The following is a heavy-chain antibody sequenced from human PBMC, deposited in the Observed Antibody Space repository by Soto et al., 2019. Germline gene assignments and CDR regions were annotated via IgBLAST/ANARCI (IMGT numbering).Heavy chain of an antibody. Sequence: QVQLVQSGAEVKKPGSSVKVSCKASGGTFSSYAISWVRQAPGQGLEWMGGIIPIFGTANYAQKFQGRVTITADESTGAAYMEMSSLRSEDTAVYYCAREERLGVVIIRGGIGAYYGMDVWGQGTTVTVSS. D-gene: IGHD3-3*01. CDR3: AREERLGVVIIRGGIGAYYGMDV. CDR1: GGTFSSYA. J-gene: IGHJ6*02. CDR2: IIPIFGTA. V-gene: IGHV1-69*12.